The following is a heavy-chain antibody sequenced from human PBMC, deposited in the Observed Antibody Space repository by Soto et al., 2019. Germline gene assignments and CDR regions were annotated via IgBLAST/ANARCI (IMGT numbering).Heavy chain of an antibody. CDR1: GGSISSGGYY. Sequence: PSETLSVTCTVSGGSISSGGYYWSWIRQHPGKGLEWIGYIYYSGSTYYNPSLKSRVTISVDTSKNQFSLKLSSVTAADTAVYYCARGAPHSSSWYYYGMDVWGQGTTVTVSS. V-gene: IGHV4-31*03. J-gene: IGHJ6*02. CDR2: IYYSGST. D-gene: IGHD6-13*01. CDR3: ARGAPHSSSWYYYGMDV.